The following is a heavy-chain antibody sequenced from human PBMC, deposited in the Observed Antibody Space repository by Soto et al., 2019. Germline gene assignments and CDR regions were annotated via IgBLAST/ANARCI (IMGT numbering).Heavy chain of an antibody. CDR3: ARGDATKIVVTTYYGLDV. CDR2: IIPVFGTP. V-gene: IGHV1-69*12. CDR1: GGSFNNYG. Sequence: QVQVVQSGAEVKKPGSSVKVSCKASGGSFNNYGISWVRQAPGQGLEWMGGIIPVFGTPHYAPKFQDRVTITAEESTSTVYMEVSSLTSEDTAVYYCARGDATKIVVTTYYGLDVWGQGTTVTVSS. J-gene: IGHJ6*02. D-gene: IGHD3-22*01.